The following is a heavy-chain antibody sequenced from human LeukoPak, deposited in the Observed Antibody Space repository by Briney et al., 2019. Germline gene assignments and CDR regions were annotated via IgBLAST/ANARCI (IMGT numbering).Heavy chain of an antibody. V-gene: IGHV3-48*02. D-gene: IGHD6-19*01. CDR3: ARSSSGWYNWFDP. J-gene: IGHJ5*02. CDR2: ISSSSSTI. CDR1: GFTFSSYS. Sequence: GGSLRLSCAASGFTFSSYSMNWVRQAPGKGLEWVSYISSSSSTIYYADSVKGRFTISRDNAKNSLYLQMNSLRNEDTAVYYCARSSSGWYNWFDPWGQGTLVTVSS.